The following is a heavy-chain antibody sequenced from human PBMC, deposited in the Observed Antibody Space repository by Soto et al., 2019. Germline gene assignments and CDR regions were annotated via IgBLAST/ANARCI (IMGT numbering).Heavy chain of an antibody. CDR1: GGSISSHCYS. CDR3: ASLNRDYYGSWSYYRSSLALWYYFNY. J-gene: IGHJ4*02. Sequence: PSETLSLTCAVSGGSISSHCYSWSWIRQPPGKGLEWIGYIYHTGSTYYNPSLKSRFTVSVDRSKNQFSLKLSSVTAADTAVYYCASLNRDYYGSWSYYRSSLALWYYFNYWGQGTLVTVSS. D-gene: IGHD3-10*01. V-gene: IGHV4-30-2*01. CDR2: IYHTGST.